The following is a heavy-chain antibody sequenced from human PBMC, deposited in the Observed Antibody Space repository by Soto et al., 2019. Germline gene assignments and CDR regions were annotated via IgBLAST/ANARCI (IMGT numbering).Heavy chain of an antibody. Sequence: SETLSLTCAASGYSIASGYYWAWIRQSPGKGLEWIGSIYHAGSVYYNPSLNSRVAVSLDTSKNHFSLKLTSVTAADTAVYYCARTFDYYGMDVWGQGTTVTVS. CDR2: IYHAGSV. J-gene: IGHJ6*02. CDR1: GYSIASGYY. CDR3: ARTFDYYGMDV. V-gene: IGHV4-38-2*01.